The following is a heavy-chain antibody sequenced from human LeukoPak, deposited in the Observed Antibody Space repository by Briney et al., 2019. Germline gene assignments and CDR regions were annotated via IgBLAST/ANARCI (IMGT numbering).Heavy chain of an antibody. CDR2: INPDGGNT. D-gene: IGHD2-8*01. CDR1: GYTFTNSY. J-gene: IGHJ4*02. CDR3: ARGYCTNAVCSLGPTQA. Sequence: GASVKVSCKASGYTFTNSYIHWVRQAPGQVLEWMGLINPDGGNTNYAQNFQGRVTLTRDTSISTAYMELSRLRSDDTAVYYCARGYCTNAVCSLGPTQAWGQGTLVTVSS. V-gene: IGHV1-46*01.